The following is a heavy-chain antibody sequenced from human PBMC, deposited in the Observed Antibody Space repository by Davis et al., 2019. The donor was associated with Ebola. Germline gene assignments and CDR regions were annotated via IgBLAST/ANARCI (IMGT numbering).Heavy chain of an antibody. D-gene: IGHD6-19*01. CDR3: AKDHLGIAVAVGYYGMDV. Sequence: PSETLSLTCAASGFTFSSYAMSWVRQAPGKGLEWVSAISGSGGSTYYADSVKGRFTISRDNSKNTLYLQMNSLRDEDTAVYYCAKDHLGIAVAVGYYGMDVWGQGTTVTVSS. CDR1: GFTFSSYA. V-gene: IGHV3-23*01. CDR2: ISGSGGST. J-gene: IGHJ6*02.